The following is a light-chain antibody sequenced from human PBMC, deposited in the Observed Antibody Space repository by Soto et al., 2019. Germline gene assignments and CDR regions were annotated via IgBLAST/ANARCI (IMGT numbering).Light chain of an antibody. Sequence: QSARTQPPSASGSPGQSGTISCTGTSSDVGNYDSVSWYQHHPGKAPQAVFYEVNKRPSGVPDRFSGAKSGNTASLTVSGLQAEDEGDYYCSSFTGPTTLHVFGTGTKVTVL. CDR3: SSFTGPTTLHV. J-gene: IGLJ1*01. V-gene: IGLV2-8*01. CDR2: EVN. CDR1: SSDVGNYDS.